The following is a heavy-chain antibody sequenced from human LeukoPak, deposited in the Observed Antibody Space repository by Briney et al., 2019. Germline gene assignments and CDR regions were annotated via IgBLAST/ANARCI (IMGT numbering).Heavy chain of an antibody. J-gene: IGHJ6*02. CDR1: GGSISSYY. Sequence: SETLSLTCTVSGGSISSYYWSWIRQPPGKGLEWIGEINHSGSTNYNPSLKSRVTISVDTSKNQFSLKLSSVTAADTAVYYCARGRLSKYGMDVWGQGTTVTVSS. D-gene: IGHD2-2*01. CDR2: INHSGST. CDR3: ARGRLSKYGMDV. V-gene: IGHV4-34*01.